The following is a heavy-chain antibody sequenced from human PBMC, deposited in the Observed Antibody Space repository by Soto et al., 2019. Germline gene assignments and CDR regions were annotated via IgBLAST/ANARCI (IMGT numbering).Heavy chain of an antibody. J-gene: IGHJ4*02. V-gene: IGHV2-26*01. CDR2: IFSNDEK. CDR3: ARTIRYFDWLLLSY. D-gene: IGHD3-9*01. Sequence: GYGPTLVNPTETLTLTCTFSGFSLSNARMGVSWIRQPPGKALEWLAHIFSNDEKSYSTSLKSRLTISKDTSKSQVVLTMTNMDPVDTATYYCARTIRYFDWLLLSYWGQGTLVTVSS. CDR1: GFSLSNARMG.